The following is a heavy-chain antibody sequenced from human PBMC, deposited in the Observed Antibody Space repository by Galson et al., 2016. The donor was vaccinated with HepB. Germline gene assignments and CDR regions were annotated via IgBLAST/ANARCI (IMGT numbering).Heavy chain of an antibody. Sequence: SVKVSCKASGGTFSRYAINWVRQAPGQGLEWMGGIIPIFGTASHAQKFQGRVTITADRSTSTAYMELRSLRSEDTAVYFCARGFLNDYGTMKYFDYWGQGSLVTVSS. CDR2: IIPIFGTA. D-gene: IGHD4-17*01. V-gene: IGHV1-69*06. J-gene: IGHJ4*02. CDR3: ARGFLNDYGTMKYFDY. CDR1: GGTFSRYA.